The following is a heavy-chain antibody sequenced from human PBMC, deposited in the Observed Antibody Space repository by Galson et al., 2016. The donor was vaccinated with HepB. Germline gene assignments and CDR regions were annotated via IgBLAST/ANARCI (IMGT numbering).Heavy chain of an antibody. Sequence: SLRLSCAASGFTFSGSAIHWVRLASGKGLEWVGRIRTKANSYATTYAASVKGRFTISRGDSRNTAYLQMNSLKTEDTAVYYCTRLGGGYCSNGVCYTDYYYYYGLDVWGQGTTVTVSS. CDR1: GFTFSGSA. D-gene: IGHD2-8*01. CDR3: TRLGGGYCSNGVCYTDYYYYYGLDV. V-gene: IGHV3-73*01. CDR2: IRTKANSYAT. J-gene: IGHJ6*02.